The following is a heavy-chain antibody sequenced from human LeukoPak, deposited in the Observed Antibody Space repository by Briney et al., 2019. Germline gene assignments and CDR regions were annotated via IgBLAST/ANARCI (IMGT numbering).Heavy chain of an antibody. Sequence: SVKVSCKASGGTFSSYAISWVRQAPGQGLEWMGGIIPIFGTANYAQKFQGRVTITADESTSTAYMELSSLKSEDTVVYYCAGSGYSSGWYAYWGQGTLVTVSS. CDR1: GGTFSSYA. J-gene: IGHJ4*02. V-gene: IGHV1-69*01. CDR2: IIPIFGTA. CDR3: AGSGYSSGWYAY. D-gene: IGHD6-19*01.